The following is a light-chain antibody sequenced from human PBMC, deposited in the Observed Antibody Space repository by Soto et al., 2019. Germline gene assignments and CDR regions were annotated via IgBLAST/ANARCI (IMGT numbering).Light chain of an antibody. Sequence: QSALTQPPSASGSPGQSVTISCTGTRNDVGGYNFVSWYQHYPGKAPKLVTFDVTHRPPGISDRFSGSKSANTASLTISGLQAEDEAFYYCSSYTTRSTLVFGGGTKLTVL. CDR2: DVT. J-gene: IGLJ2*01. V-gene: IGLV2-14*01. CDR3: SSYTTRSTLV. CDR1: RNDVGGYNF.